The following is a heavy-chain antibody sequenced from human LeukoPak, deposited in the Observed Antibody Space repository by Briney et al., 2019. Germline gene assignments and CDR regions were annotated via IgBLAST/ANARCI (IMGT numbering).Heavy chain of an antibody. CDR1: GGSISSGDYY. J-gene: IGHJ6*02. CDR3: ARVTLYYDILTGCYPDV. CDR2: IYYSGST. D-gene: IGHD3-9*01. Sequence: PSQTLSLTCTVSGGSISSGDYYWSWIRQPPGKGLEWIGYIYYSGSTYYNPSLKSRVTMSVDTSKNQFSLKLSSVTAADTAVYYSARVTLYYDILTGCYPDVWGQGTTVTVSS. V-gene: IGHV4-30-4*01.